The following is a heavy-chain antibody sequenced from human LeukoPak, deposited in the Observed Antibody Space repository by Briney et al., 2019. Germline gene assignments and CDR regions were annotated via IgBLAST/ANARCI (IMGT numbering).Heavy chain of an antibody. CDR3: ARSPRIYDSSGYYLVEYFDL. Sequence: PGGSLSLSCAASGFTVSTNYMSWVRQAPGKGLEWVSIIYSGGSTSYADSVKGRFTISRDISKNTLFLQMSSLRAEDTAVYYCARSPRIYDSSGYYLVEYFDLWGRGTLVTVSS. V-gene: IGHV3-53*01. J-gene: IGHJ2*01. CDR1: GFTVSTNY. CDR2: IYSGGST. D-gene: IGHD3-22*01.